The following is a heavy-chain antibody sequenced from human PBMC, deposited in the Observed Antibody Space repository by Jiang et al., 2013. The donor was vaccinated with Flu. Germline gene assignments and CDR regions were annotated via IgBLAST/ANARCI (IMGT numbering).Heavy chain of an antibody. CDR3: ARAFRGYSYGDHWYFDL. CDR2: LLQWEH. Sequence: GASISTYYWSWIRQPPREGTGVDWVYLLQWEHQLQPSLKSRVTISVDTSKNQFSLKLSSVTAADTAVYYCARAFRGYSYGDHWYFDLWGQGTLVTVSS. D-gene: IGHD5-18*01. J-gene: IGHJ2*01. V-gene: IGHV4-59*01. CDR1: GASISTYY.